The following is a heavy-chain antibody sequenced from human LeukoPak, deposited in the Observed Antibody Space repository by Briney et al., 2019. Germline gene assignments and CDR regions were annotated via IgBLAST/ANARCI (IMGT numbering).Heavy chain of an antibody. Sequence: SETLSLTCTVSGGSISSGGYYWSWIRQHPGKGLERIGYIYYSGSTYYNPSLKSRVTISVDTSKNQFSLKLSSVTAADTAVYYCARDKAAAGIIDYWGQGTLVTVSS. CDR1: GGSISSGGYY. D-gene: IGHD6-13*01. CDR3: ARDKAAAGIIDY. V-gene: IGHV4-31*03. CDR2: IYYSGST. J-gene: IGHJ4*02.